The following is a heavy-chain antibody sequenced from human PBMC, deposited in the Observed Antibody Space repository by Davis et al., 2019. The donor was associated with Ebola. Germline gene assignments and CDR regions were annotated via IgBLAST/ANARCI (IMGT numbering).Heavy chain of an antibody. Sequence: SETLSLTCAVSGGSISSSNWWSWVRQPPGKGLEWIGEINHSGSTNYNPSLKSRVTISVDTSKNQFSLKLSSVTAADTAVYYCARLFTYYYGSGSYSGWFDPWGQGTLVTVSS. J-gene: IGHJ5*02. CDR1: GGSISSSNW. D-gene: IGHD3-10*01. CDR3: ARLFTYYYGSGSYSGWFDP. V-gene: IGHV4-4*02. CDR2: INHSGST.